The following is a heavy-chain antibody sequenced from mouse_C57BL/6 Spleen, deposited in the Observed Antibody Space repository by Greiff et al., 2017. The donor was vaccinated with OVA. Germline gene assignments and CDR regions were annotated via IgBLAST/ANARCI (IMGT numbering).Heavy chain of an antibody. CDR1: GYTFTDYY. Sequence: VQLQQSGPELVKPGASVKISCKASGYTFTDYYMNWVKQSHGKSLEWIGDINPNNGGTSYNQKFKGKATLTVDKSSSTAYMELRSLTSEDSAVYYCARERELGGDYYAMDYWGQGTSVTVSS. J-gene: IGHJ4*01. CDR2: INPNNGGT. V-gene: IGHV1-26*01. D-gene: IGHD4-1*01. CDR3: ARERELGGDYYAMDY.